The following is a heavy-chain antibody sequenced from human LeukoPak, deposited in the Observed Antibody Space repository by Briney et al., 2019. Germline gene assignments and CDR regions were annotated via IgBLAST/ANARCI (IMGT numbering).Heavy chain of an antibody. V-gene: IGHV3-74*01. CDR1: GFTFSNYW. CDR3: ARVKVRFCSGGSCYYEYYFDY. Sequence: GGSLRLSCAASGFTFSNYWMHWVRQAPGKGLVWVSHINSDGSSTSYADSVKGRFTISRDNAENTLYLQMSTLRAEDTAVYYCARVKVRFCSGGSCYYEYYFDYWGQGTLVTVSS. D-gene: IGHD2-15*01. CDR2: INSDGSST. J-gene: IGHJ4*02.